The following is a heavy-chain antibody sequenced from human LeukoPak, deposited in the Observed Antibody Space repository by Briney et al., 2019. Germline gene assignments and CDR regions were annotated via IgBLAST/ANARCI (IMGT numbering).Heavy chain of an antibody. J-gene: IGHJ4*02. CDR2: INHSGTT. CDR1: GASFSGSY. V-gene: IGHV4-34*01. CDR3: ARLTITIFGVVTLIGDYYFDY. D-gene: IGHD3-3*01. Sequence: SETLSLTCAVYGASFSGSYWSWIRQPPGKGLEWIGDINHSGTTNYNPSLKSRVTISVDTSKNQFSLKLSSVTAADTAVYYCARLTITIFGVVTLIGDYYFDYWGQGTLVTVSS.